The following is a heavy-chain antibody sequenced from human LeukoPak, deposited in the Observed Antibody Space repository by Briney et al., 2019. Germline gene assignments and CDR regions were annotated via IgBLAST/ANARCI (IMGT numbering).Heavy chain of an antibody. CDR3: ARKAGYYYGSGDY. D-gene: IGHD3-10*01. J-gene: IGHJ4*02. CDR2: IGGSGGST. V-gene: IGHV3-23*01. Sequence: GGSLRLSCAASGFTFSSYGMSWVRQAPGKGLEWVSTIGGSGGSTYYADSVKGRFTNSRDNSKNTLYLQMNSLRAEDTAVYYCARKAGYYYGSGDYWGQGTLVTVSS. CDR1: GFTFSSYG.